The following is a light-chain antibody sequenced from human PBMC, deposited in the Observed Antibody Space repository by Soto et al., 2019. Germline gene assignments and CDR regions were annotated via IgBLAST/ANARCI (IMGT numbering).Light chain of an antibody. Sequence: DIVMTQSPDSPAVSLGERATINCKSSQSVVFNSNSENDLAWYQQKPGQPPKLLIYWASTPESGVPDRFSGSGSGTDFTLTISSLQAEDVAVYYCQQYYSDHPLTFGGGTKVEIK. CDR2: WAS. CDR3: QQYYSDHPLT. J-gene: IGKJ4*01. CDR1: QSVVFNSNSEND. V-gene: IGKV4-1*01.